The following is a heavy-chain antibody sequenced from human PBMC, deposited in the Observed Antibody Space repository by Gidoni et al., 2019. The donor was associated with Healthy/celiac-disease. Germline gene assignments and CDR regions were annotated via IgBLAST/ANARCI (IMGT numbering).Heavy chain of an antibody. Sequence: EVQLLESGGGLVQPGGSVRRSCAASGFPFVRYARSWVRQAPGEGREWVSAISGSGGSTYYADSVKGRFTISRDNSKNTLYLQMNSLRAEDTAVYYCKTTVTPGRYYYYGMDVWGQGTTVTVSS. J-gene: IGHJ6*02. V-gene: IGHV3-23*01. D-gene: IGHD4-17*01. CDR1: GFPFVRYA. CDR3: KTTVTPGRYYYYGMDV. CDR2: ISGSGGST.